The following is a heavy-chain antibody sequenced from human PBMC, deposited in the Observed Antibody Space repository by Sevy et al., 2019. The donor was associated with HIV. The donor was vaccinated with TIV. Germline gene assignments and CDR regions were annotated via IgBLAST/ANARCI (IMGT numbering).Heavy chain of an antibody. J-gene: IGHJ2*01. CDR2: ISNSGDNI. CDR3: AKDGAPYCTGGICFPYWYFDL. Sequence: GGSLRLSCAASGFNFSTYAMGWVRQAPGKGVEWVSTISNSGDNIYYAHSVQGGFTISRDNSKNTVFLQMNSLRAEDTAVYYCAKDGAPYCTGGICFPYWYFDLWGRGTLVTVSS. D-gene: IGHD2-8*02. CDR1: GFNFSTYA. V-gene: IGHV3-23*01.